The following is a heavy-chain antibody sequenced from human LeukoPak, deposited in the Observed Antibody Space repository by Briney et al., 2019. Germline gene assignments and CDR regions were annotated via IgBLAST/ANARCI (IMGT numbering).Heavy chain of an antibody. Sequence: SQTLSLTCVISGDSVSSNSAAWNWIRQSPWRGLEWLGTTKYRSKWIYHYAGSVKSRITINPDTSKNQFFLQLNSVTPEDTAVYYCARDFCSNGVNDGFDIWGQGTMVTVSS. V-gene: IGHV6-1*01. D-gene: IGHD6-13*01. CDR3: ARDFCSNGVNDGFDI. CDR1: GDSVSSNSAA. CDR2: TKYRSKWIY. J-gene: IGHJ3*02.